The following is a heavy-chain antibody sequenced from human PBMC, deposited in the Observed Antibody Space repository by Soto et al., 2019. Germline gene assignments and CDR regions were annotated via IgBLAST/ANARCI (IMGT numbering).Heavy chain of an antibody. CDR3: AKVSLNCGGVCYSGWFDP. CDR2: ISGSGGST. J-gene: IGHJ5*02. Sequence: EVQLLESGGGLVQPGGSLRLSCAASGFTFSSYAMSWVRQAPGKGLEWVSAISGSGGSTYYADSVKGRFTIPRDNAKNTLYLQMNSLGAEDTAVYYCAKVSLNCGGVCYSGWFDPWGQGTLVTVSS. D-gene: IGHD2-21*02. CDR1: GFTFSSYA. V-gene: IGHV3-23*01.